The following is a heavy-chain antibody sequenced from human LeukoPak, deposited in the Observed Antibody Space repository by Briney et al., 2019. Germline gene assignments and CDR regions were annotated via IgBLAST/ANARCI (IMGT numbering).Heavy chain of an antibody. CDR1: GGSISSSSYY. CDR2: IYYSGST. V-gene: IGHV4-39*07. CDR3: ARGSHYDSSGYTYDY. Sequence: SETLSLTCTVSGGSISSSSYYWGWIRQPPGKGLEWIGSIYYSGSTYYNPSLKSRVTISVDTSKNQFSLKLSSVTAADTAVYYCARGSHYDSSGYTYDYWGQGTLVTVSS. D-gene: IGHD3-22*01. J-gene: IGHJ4*02.